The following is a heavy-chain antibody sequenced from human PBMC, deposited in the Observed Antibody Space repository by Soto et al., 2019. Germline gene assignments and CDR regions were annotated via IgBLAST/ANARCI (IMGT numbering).Heavy chain of an antibody. V-gene: IGHV3-30*18. CDR1: GFTFSSYD. CDR3: AKDLLSMVRGVRPYYLDY. Sequence: QVQLVESGGGVVQPGRSLRLSCAASGFTFSSYDMHWVRQAPGKGLEWVAVISYDGSNKYYADSVKGRFTISRDNSKNTLYLQMNSLRAEDTAVYYCAKDLLSMVRGVRPYYLDYWGQGPLVTVSS. CDR2: ISYDGSNK. J-gene: IGHJ4*02. D-gene: IGHD3-10*01.